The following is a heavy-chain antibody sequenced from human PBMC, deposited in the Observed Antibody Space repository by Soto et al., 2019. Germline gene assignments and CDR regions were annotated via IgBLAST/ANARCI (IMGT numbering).Heavy chain of an antibody. CDR3: ATYYGSGSYFPDHYYNGMDV. Sequence: TGESLKISCAASGFTFSIYSMNWVRQAPGKGLEWISYISSSSSTIYYADSVKGRFTISRDNAKNSLYLQMNSLRAEDTAVYYCATYYGSGSYFPDHYYNGMDVWGQGTTVTVSS. V-gene: IGHV3-48*01. J-gene: IGHJ6*02. CDR2: ISSSSSTI. D-gene: IGHD3-10*01. CDR1: GFTFSIYS.